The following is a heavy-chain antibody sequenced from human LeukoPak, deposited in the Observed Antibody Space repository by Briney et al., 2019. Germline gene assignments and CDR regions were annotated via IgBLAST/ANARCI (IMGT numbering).Heavy chain of an antibody. CDR1: GYRFSNYW. V-gene: IGHV5-51*01. CDR3: ARHFGTGTPFDY. J-gene: IGHJ4*02. Sequence: GESLKISCQGSGYRFSNYWIAWVRQAPGKGLEWMGVTGDSDTRYSPSFEGQVTMSVDKSINTAYLQWSSLKASDTAMYYCARHFGTGTPFDYWGQGTLSPSPQ. D-gene: IGHD3/OR15-3a*01. CDR2: TGDSDT.